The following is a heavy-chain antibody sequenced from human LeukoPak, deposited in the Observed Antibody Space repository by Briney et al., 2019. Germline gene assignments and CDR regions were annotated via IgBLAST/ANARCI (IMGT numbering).Heavy chain of an antibody. CDR1: GLTFRDYW. CDR3: ARTYSSRKMFDP. D-gene: IGHD6-13*01. V-gene: IGHV3-7*01. CDR2: INQDGSEK. Sequence: GGSLRLSCAASGLTFRDYWMSWVRQAPGKGLEWVANINQDGSEKYYVDSVKGRFTISRDNAKNSLYLHMNSLRAEDTAVYYCARTYSSRKMFDPWGQGTLVTVSS. J-gene: IGHJ5*02.